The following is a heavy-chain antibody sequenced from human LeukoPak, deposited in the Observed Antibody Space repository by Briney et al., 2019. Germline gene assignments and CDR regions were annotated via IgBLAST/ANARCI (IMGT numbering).Heavy chain of an antibody. J-gene: IGHJ4*02. CDR1: GGSFSGYY. Sequence: SETLSLTCAVYGGSFSGYYWSWIRQPPGKGLEWIGGINHSGSTNYDPSLKSRVTISVDTSKNQFSLKLSSVTAADTAVYYCARGITGTTVFDYWGQGTLVTVSS. D-gene: IGHD1-7*01. CDR2: INHSGST. CDR3: ARGITGTTVFDY. V-gene: IGHV4-34*01.